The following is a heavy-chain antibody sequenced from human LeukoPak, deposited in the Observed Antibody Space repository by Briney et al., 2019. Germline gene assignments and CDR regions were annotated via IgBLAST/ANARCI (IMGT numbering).Heavy chain of an antibody. J-gene: IGHJ5*02. D-gene: IGHD3-10*01. CDR2: IVVGSGNT. V-gene: IGHV1-58*01. CDR1: GFTFTSSA. CDR3: AADGRVRGALS. Sequence: SVKVSCKASGFTFTSSAVQWVRQARGQRLEWIGWIVVGSGNTNYAQKFQVRVTITRDMSTSTAYMELSSLRSEDTAVYYCAADGRVRGALSWGQGTLVTVSS.